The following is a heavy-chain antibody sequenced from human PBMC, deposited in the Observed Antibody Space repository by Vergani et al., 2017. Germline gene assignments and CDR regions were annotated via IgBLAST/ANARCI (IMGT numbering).Heavy chain of an antibody. V-gene: IGHV3-21*04. J-gene: IGHJ4*02. Sequence: EVQLVESGGGLVKRGGSLRLSCAASGFTFSSYSMNWVRQAPGKGLEWVSSISSSSSYIHYSDSLKGRFTISRDNAKSSLYLQMNSLRAVDTALYYCASQYYYDSSGKRGYWGQGTLVTVSS. CDR3: ASQYYYDSSGKRGY. D-gene: IGHD3-22*01. CDR2: ISSSSSYI. CDR1: GFTFSSYS.